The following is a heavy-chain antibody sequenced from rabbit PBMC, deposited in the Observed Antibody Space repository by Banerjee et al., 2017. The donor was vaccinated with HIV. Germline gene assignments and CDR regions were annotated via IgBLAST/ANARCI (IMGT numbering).Heavy chain of an antibody. CDR3: ARDFGYYFNL. Sequence: QSLEESGGGLVKPGGTLTLTCTASGFSLSIYEMCWVRQAPGKGLEWIACIYAGSSGSTYYASWAKGRFTISKTSSTTVTLQMTSLTAADTATYFCARDFGYYFNLWGPGTLVTVS. CDR2: IYAGSSGST. V-gene: IGHV1S40*01. D-gene: IGHD5-1*01. J-gene: IGHJ4*01. CDR1: GFSLSIYE.